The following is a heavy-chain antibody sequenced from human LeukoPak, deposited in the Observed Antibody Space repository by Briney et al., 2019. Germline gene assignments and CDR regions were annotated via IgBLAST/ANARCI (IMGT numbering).Heavy chain of an antibody. CDR2: ITASGSTT. CDR1: GFTFRSYV. Sequence: GGSLRLSCAASGFTFRSYVMTWVRQAPGKGLEWVSSITASGSTTYYADSVKGRFTISRGNSKNILYLQMNSLRAEDTAVYYCAKHLSAMASFDHWGQGTLVTVSS. D-gene: IGHD5-18*01. J-gene: IGHJ4*02. CDR3: AKHLSAMASFDH. V-gene: IGHV3-23*01.